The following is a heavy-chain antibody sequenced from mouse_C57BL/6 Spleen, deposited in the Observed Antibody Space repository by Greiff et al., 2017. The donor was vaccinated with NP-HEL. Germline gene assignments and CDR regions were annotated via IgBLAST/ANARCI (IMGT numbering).Heavy chain of an antibody. CDR1: GYTFTDYY. CDR2: SNPNNGGT. V-gene: IGHV1-26*01. Sequence: VQLQQSGPELVKPGASVKISCKASGYTFTDYYMNWVKQSHGKSLEWIGDSNPNNGGTSYNQKFKGKATLTVDKSSSTAYMELRSLTSEDSAVYYCSRRDSNYVFDYWGQGTTLTVSS. CDR3: SRRDSNYVFDY. J-gene: IGHJ2*01. D-gene: IGHD2-5*01.